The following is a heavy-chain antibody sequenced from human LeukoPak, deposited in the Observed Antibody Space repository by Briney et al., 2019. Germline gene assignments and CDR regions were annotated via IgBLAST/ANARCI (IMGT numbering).Heavy chain of an antibody. V-gene: IGHV3-48*04. CDR1: GFTFSSYS. Sequence: PGGSLRLSCAASGFTFSSYSMNWVRQAPGKGLEWVSFISSSSSSIYYADSVKGGFTISRDNAKKTLYLEMNSLRAEDTAVYYCARDRGGSYSAIDYWGQGTLVTVSS. J-gene: IGHJ4*02. CDR2: ISSSSSSI. D-gene: IGHD1-26*01. CDR3: ARDRGGSYSAIDY.